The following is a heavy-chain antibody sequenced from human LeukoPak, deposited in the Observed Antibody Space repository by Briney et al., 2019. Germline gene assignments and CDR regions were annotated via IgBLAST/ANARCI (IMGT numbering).Heavy chain of an antibody. V-gene: IGHV1-2*02. CDR3: ARNIWFGESSDAFDI. CDR2: INPNSGGT. J-gene: IGHJ3*02. Sequence: ASVKVSCKASGYSFTGYYMHWVRQAPGQGLEWMGWINPNSGGTNYAQKFQGRVTMTRDTSISTAYMELSRLRSDDTAVYYCARNIWFGESSDAFDIWGQGTMVTVSS. CDR1: GYSFTGYY. D-gene: IGHD3-10*01.